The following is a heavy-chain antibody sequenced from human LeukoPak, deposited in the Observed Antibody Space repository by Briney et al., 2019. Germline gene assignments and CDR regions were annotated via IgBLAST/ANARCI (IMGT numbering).Heavy chain of an antibody. CDR2: IYYSGST. CDR3: ASETKSGPRAFDI. CDR1: GGSISSSSYY. Sequence: SETLSLTCTVSGGSISSSSYYWGWIRQPPGKGLEWIGSIYYSGSTYYNPSLKSRVTISVDTSKNQFSLNLSSVTAADTAVYYCASETKSGPRAFDIWGQGTMVTVSS. D-gene: IGHD3-3*01. V-gene: IGHV4-39*07. J-gene: IGHJ3*02.